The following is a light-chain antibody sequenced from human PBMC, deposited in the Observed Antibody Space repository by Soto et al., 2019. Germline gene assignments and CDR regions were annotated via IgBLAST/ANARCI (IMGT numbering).Light chain of an antibody. V-gene: IGKV1-5*03. CDR3: QQYSSYEWT. J-gene: IGKJ1*01. CDR2: KAS. CDR1: QSISSW. Sequence: DIQMTQSPSTLSASVGDRVTITCRASQSISSWLAWYQQKPGKAPNLLIYKASSLERGVPSRFSGSGSGTEFTLTITSLQPDDFATYYCQQYSSYEWTFGQGTQVEIK.